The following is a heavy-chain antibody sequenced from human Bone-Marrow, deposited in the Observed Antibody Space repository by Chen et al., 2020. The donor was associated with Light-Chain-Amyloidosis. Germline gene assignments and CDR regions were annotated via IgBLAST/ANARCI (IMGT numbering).Heavy chain of an antibody. D-gene: IGHD3-3*01. CDR2: IDTGENT. V-gene: IGHV3-53*02. CDR1: GFTVRSNH. Sequence: EVQLVETGGGLIQPGGSLRLSCAASGFTVRSNHMNWVRQAPGKGLEWVSLIDTGENTYYTDSVKGRFVISRGNSKNTLYLQMNSLRAEDTAVYYCARSRTSGHDIDYWGQGTLVTVSS. CDR3: ARSRTSGHDIDY. J-gene: IGHJ4*02.